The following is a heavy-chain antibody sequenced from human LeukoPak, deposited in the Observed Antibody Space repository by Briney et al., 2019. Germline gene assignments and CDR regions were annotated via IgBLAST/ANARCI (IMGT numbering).Heavy chain of an antibody. CDR3: AWDGDSYGYDY. CDR1: GFTFSSYG. V-gene: IGHV3-33*01. CDR2: IWYDGSNK. Sequence: GGSLRLSCAVSGFTFSSYGMHWVRQAPGKGLEWVAVIWYDGSNKYYADSEKGRFTISRDNSKTTLYLQMNSLRAEDTAVYYCAWDGDSYGYDYCGQGTLVTVSS. D-gene: IGHD5-18*01. J-gene: IGHJ4*02.